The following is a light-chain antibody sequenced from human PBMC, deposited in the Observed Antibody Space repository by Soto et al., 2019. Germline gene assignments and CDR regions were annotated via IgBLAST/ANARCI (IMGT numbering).Light chain of an antibody. CDR3: QQYTSSRIT. CDR1: QTISSNY. Sequence: QSPGTLSLSPGERATLSCRASQTISSNYLAWYQQKPGQAPRLLIYAASGRATGIQDRFSGSGSGTDFTLTISRLEPEDFAVYYCQQYTSSRITFGQGTRREIK. V-gene: IGKV3-20*01. CDR2: AAS. J-gene: IGKJ5*01.